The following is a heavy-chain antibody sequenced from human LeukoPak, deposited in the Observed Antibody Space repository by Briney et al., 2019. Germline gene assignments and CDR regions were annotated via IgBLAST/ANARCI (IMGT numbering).Heavy chain of an antibody. V-gene: IGHV1-46*01. D-gene: IGHD6-13*01. CDR1: GYTFTSYY. Sequence: ASVKVSCKASGYTFTSYYMHWVRQAPGQGLEWMGIINPSGGSTSYAQKFQGRVTMTRDTSTSTVYMELSSLRSEDTAVYHCTAAGVAAAGKTGYYYYGMDVWGQGTTVTVSS. CDR2: INPSGGST. J-gene: IGHJ6*02. CDR3: TAAGVAAAGKTGYYYYGMDV.